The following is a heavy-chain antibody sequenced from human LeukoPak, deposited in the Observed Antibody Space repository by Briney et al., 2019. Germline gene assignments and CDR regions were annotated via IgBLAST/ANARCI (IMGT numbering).Heavy chain of an antibody. Sequence: GGSLRLSCAASGFTFSNAWMSWVRQAPGKGLEWVGRIKSKTDGGTTDYAAPVKGRFTISRDDSKNTLYLQMNRLKTEDTAVYYCTTKGPACSGGSCYWRWGQGTLVTVSS. CDR2: IKSKTDGGTT. CDR3: TTKGPACSGGSCYWR. D-gene: IGHD2-15*01. J-gene: IGHJ4*02. CDR1: GFTFSNAW. V-gene: IGHV3-15*01.